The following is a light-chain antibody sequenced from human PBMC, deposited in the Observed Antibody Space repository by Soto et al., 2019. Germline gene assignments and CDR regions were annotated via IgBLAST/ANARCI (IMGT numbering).Light chain of an antibody. Sequence: DIHMTQSPSTLSASVGDRVTITCRASQSVSYWLAWYLQKPGKAPKLLIHDASSLESGVPSRFRGGGSGQEFTLTISGLQPDDFATYYCQQYGFSFGPGTKVEMK. CDR3: QQYGFS. CDR2: DAS. CDR1: QSVSYW. V-gene: IGKV1-5*01. J-gene: IGKJ3*01.